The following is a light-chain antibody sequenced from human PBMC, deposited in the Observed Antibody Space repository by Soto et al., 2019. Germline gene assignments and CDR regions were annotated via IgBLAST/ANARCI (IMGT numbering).Light chain of an antibody. V-gene: IGKV1-27*01. CDR2: AAS. Sequence: DIQMTQSPSSLSASVGDRVSITCRASHDISNFLAWYQQRPGKVPKLLIYAASTLQSGVPSRFSGSGSGTDFTLTISSLQPEDVATYYCQKSNSAPWTFGQGTRVDIK. J-gene: IGKJ1*01. CDR1: HDISNF. CDR3: QKSNSAPWT.